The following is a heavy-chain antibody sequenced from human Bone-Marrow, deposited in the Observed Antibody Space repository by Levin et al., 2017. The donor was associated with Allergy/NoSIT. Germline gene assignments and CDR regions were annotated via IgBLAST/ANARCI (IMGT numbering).Heavy chain of an antibody. CDR2: ISWNSGSI. V-gene: IGHV3-9*01. J-gene: IGHJ4*02. CDR3: AKDYQGDYGDYVGSALGY. CDR1: GFTFDDYA. Sequence: GGSLRLSCAASGFTFDDYAMHWVRQAPGKGLEWVSGISWNSGSIGYADSVKGRFTISRDNAKNSLYLQMNSLRAEDTALYYCAKDYQGDYGDYVGSALGYWGQGTLVTVSS. D-gene: IGHD4-17*01.